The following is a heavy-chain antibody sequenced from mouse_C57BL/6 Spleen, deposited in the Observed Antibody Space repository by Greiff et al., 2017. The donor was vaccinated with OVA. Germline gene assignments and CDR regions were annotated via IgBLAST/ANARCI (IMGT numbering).Heavy chain of an antibody. CDR1: GYAFSSYW. Sequence: VQLVESGAELVKPGASVKISCKASGYAFSSYWMNWVKQRPGKGLEWIGQIYPGDGDTNYNGKFKGKATLTADKSSSTAYMQLSSLTSEDSAVYFCARDEAGPYFDYWGQGTTLTVSS. V-gene: IGHV1-80*01. CDR2: IYPGDGDT. J-gene: IGHJ2*01. D-gene: IGHD3-2*02. CDR3: ARDEAGPYFDY.